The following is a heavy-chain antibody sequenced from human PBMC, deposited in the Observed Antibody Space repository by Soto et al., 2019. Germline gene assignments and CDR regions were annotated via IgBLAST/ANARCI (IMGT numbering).Heavy chain of an antibody. J-gene: IGHJ3*02. V-gene: IGHV1-46*01. CDR1: GYTFTSYY. CDR3: ARVSRVYAMGSDAFDI. D-gene: IGHD2-8*01. Sequence: ASVKVSCKASGYTFTSYYMHWVRQAPGQGLEWMGIINPSGGSTSYAQKFQGRVTMTRDTSTSTVYMELSSLRSEDTAVYYCARVSRVYAMGSDAFDIWGQGTMVTVSS. CDR2: INPSGGST.